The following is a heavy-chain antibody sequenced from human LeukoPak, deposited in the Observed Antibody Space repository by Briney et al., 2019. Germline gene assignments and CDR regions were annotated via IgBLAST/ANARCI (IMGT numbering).Heavy chain of an antibody. CDR2: IIPFLDTT. D-gene: IGHD3-10*01. CDR1: GGTFSSFP. V-gene: IGHV1-69*08. J-gene: IGHJ6*02. Sequence: SVKVSCKASGGTFSSFPISWVRQAPGQGLEWLGRIIPFLDTTNYAHKFQGRVKITADKSTSTAYLELKSLRSEDTAIYYCARASELGEWFGDLLYIWGQGTTVTVSS. CDR3: ARASELGEWFGDLLYI.